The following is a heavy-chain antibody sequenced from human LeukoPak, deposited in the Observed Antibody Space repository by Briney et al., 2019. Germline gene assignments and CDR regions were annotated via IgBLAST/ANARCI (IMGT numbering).Heavy chain of an antibody. CDR2: ISYVGSNK. J-gene: IGHJ4*02. D-gene: IGHD6-13*01. CDR3: AKDRSSSGSPDY. Sequence: GGSLRLSCAASGFTFSSYGMHWVRQAPGKGLEWVAVISYVGSNKYYADSVKGRFTISRNNSKNTLYRQINNLRAEDTSVYYCAKDRSSSGSPDYQGQGTLVTVTS. CDR1: GFTFSSYG. V-gene: IGHV3-30*18.